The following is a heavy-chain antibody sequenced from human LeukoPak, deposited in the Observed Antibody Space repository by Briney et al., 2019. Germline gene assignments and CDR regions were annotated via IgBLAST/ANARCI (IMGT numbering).Heavy chain of an antibody. CDR3: AKTIPAIRGEIDY. CDR1: GFSFSDFG. D-gene: IGHD3-10*01. CDR2: IRYDGKNK. Sequence: GGSLRLSCAASGFSFSDFGMHWVRQAPGKGLEWVAFIRYDGKNKDCADSVKGRFTISRDDSKNTLYLQMNNLRAEDTAVYYCAKTIPAIRGEIDYWGQGTLVTVSS. J-gene: IGHJ4*02. V-gene: IGHV3-30*02.